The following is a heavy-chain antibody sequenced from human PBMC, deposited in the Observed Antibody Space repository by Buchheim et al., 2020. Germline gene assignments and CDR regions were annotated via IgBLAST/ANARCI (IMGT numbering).Heavy chain of an antibody. J-gene: IGHJ4*02. CDR3: TTDKIIVVVPAAGHDY. D-gene: IGHD2-2*01. CDR2: IKSKTDGGTT. Sequence: EVQLLESGGGLVQPGGSLRLSCAASGFTFSNAWMSWVRQAPGKGLEWVGRIKSKTDGGTTDHAAPVKGRFTISRDDSKNTLFLQMNSLRTEDTAMYYCTTDKIIVVVPAAGHDYWGQGTL. V-gene: IGHV3-15*01. CDR1: GFTFSNAW.